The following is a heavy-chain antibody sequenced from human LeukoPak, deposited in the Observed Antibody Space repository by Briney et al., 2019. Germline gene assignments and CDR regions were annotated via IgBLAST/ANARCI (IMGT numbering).Heavy chain of an antibody. CDR1: GFTYSSYA. CDR3: AKEPAQGIGWSYHYFDY. J-gene: IGHJ4*02. D-gene: IGHD3-16*02. V-gene: IGHV3-23*01. Sequence: GGSLRLSCAASGFTYSSYAMSWVRQAPGKGLEWVSAISGSGGSTCYADSVKGRFTISRDNSKNTLYLQMNSLRAEDTAVYYCAKEPAQGIGWSYHYFDYWGQGTLVTVSS. CDR2: ISGSGGST.